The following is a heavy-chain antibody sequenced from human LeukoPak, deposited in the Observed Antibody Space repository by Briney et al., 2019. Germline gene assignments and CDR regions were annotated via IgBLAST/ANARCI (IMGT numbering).Heavy chain of an antibody. CDR1: GFTFSSYA. D-gene: IGHD1-14*01. V-gene: IGHV3-30*04. Sequence: PGGSLRLSCAASGFTFSSYAMHWVRQAPGKGLEWVAVISYDGSNKYYADSVKGRFTTSRDNSKNTLYLQMNSLRAEDTAVYYCARDSSTGAFDIWGQGTMVTVSS. CDR2: ISYDGSNK. J-gene: IGHJ3*02. CDR3: ARDSSTGAFDI.